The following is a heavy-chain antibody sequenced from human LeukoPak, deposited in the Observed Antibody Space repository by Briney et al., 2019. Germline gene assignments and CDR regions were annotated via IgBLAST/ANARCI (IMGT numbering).Heavy chain of an antibody. J-gene: IGHJ6*03. CDR3: VSTDYSNYDYYYYYMDV. Sequence: SETLSLTCAVSGYSISSGYYWGWIRQPPGKGLEWIGSIYHSGSTYYNPSLKSRVTISVDTSKNQFSLKLSSVTAADTAVYYCVSTDYSNYDYYYYYMDVWGKGTTVTVSS. CDR2: IYHSGST. CDR1: GYSISSGYY. D-gene: IGHD4-11*01. V-gene: IGHV4-38-2*01.